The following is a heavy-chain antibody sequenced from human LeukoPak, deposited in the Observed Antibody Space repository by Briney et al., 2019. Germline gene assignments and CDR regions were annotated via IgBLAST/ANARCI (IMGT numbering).Heavy chain of an antibody. Sequence: SETLSLTCAVYGGSFSGYYWSWIRQPPGKGLEWIGEINHSGSTNYNPSLKSRVTISVDTSKNQFSLKLSSVTAADTAVYYCARLDHSGSYSFFDYWGQGTLVTVSS. J-gene: IGHJ4*02. CDR3: ARLDHSGSYSFFDY. CDR1: GGSFSGYY. D-gene: IGHD1-26*01. CDR2: INHSGST. V-gene: IGHV4-34*01.